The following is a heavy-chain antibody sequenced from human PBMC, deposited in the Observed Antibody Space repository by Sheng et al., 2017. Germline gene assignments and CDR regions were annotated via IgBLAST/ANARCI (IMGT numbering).Heavy chain of an antibody. CDR2: IWYDGNNK. D-gene: IGHD3-10*01. CDR1: GFSFNNYG. V-gene: IGHV3-33*01. CDR3: VREGVVRGVSHQYYYMDV. J-gene: IGHJ6*03. Sequence: QVQLVESGGGVVQPGKSLRLSCAASGFSFNNYGLHWVRQAPGKGLEWVAVIWYDGNNKFYADSVKGRFTISRDNSKNTLYLQMNSLRAEDTAVYYCVREGVVRGVSHQYYYMDVWGQGTTVTVSS.